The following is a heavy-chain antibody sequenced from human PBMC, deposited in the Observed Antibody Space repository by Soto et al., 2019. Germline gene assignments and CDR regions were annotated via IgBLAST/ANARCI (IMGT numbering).Heavy chain of an antibody. J-gene: IGHJ6*04. D-gene: IGHD3-10*01. V-gene: IGHV4-61*01. CDR3: GRVFGVGGFIMGPHYYLGRDV. CDR1: GGSVSSGSYY. Sequence: SETLSLTCTVSGGSVSSGSYYWSWIRQPPGKGLEWIGYIYYSGSTNYNPSLKSRVTISVDTSKNQFSLKLSSVTAADTAVYYVGRVFGVGGFIMGPHYYLGRDVGGKGP. CDR2: IYYSGST.